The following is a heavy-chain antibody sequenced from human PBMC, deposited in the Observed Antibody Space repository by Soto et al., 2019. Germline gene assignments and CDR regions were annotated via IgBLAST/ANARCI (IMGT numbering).Heavy chain of an antibody. J-gene: IGHJ4*02. CDR3: ARSDGSISPFAY. CDR1: GFTFSSYW. D-gene: IGHD2-2*01. CDR2: IHSDGGTT. V-gene: IGHV3-74*01. Sequence: EVQLVESGGGLVQPGGSLRLSCAASGFTFSSYWMHWVRQAPGKGLVWVSRIHSDGGTTTYADSVKGRFTMSRDNAKNTLYLQMDSLRAEDTAVYYCARSDGSISPFAYWGQGTLVTVSS.